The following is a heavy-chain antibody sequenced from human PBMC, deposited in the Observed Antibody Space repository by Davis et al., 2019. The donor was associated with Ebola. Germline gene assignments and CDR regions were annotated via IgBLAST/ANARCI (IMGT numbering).Heavy chain of an antibody. D-gene: IGHD2-2*01. CDR3: ARDVGYCSSTSCLYYYYYMDV. Sequence: SETLSLTCTVSGGSISSYYWSWIRQPPGKGLEWIGYIYYSGSTNYNPSLKSRVTISVDTSKNQFSLKLSSVTAADTAVYYCARDVGYCSSTSCLYYYYYMDVWGKGTTVTVSS. CDR2: IYYSGST. CDR1: GGSISSYY. V-gene: IGHV4-59*01. J-gene: IGHJ6*03.